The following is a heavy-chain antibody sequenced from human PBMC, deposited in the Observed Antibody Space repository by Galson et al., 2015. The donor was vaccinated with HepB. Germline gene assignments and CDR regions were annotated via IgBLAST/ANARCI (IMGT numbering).Heavy chain of an antibody. CDR1: GYTFTSYY. V-gene: IGHV1-46*01. Sequence: SVKVSCKASGYTFTSYYMHWVRQAPGQGLEWMGIINPSGGSTSYAQKSQGRVTMTRDTSTSTVYMELSSLRSEDTAVYYCARAFYCSSTSCPTGIDYWGQGTLVTVSS. CDR3: ARAFYCSSTSCPTGIDY. CDR2: INPSGGST. D-gene: IGHD2-2*01. J-gene: IGHJ4*02.